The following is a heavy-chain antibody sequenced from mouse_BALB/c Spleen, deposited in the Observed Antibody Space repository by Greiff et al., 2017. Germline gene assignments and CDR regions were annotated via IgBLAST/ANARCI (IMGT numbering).Heavy chain of an antibody. CDR2: ISNGGGST. D-gene: IGHD1-1*01. J-gene: IGHJ3*01. V-gene: IGHV5-12-2*01. CDR3: ARQDYYGSSPFAY. Sequence: EVKLMESGGGLVQPGGSLKLSCAASGFTFSSYTMSWVRQTPEKRLEWVAYISNGGGSTYYPDTVKGRFTISRDNAKNTLYLQMSSLKSEDTAMYYCARQDYYGSSPFAYWGQGTLVTVSA. CDR1: GFTFSSYT.